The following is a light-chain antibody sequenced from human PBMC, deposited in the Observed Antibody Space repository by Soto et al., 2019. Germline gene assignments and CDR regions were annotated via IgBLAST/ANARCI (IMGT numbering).Light chain of an antibody. Sequence: QSVLTQPASVSGSPGQSITISCTVTSSDVGAYNYVSWYQQYPGKAPKLILYEVINRPSGVSNRFSGSKSGNTASLTISGLQPEDEADYYCSSYASDSAIFGGGTKLTVL. CDR2: EVI. CDR1: SSDVGAYNY. J-gene: IGLJ2*01. CDR3: SSYASDSAI. V-gene: IGLV2-14*01.